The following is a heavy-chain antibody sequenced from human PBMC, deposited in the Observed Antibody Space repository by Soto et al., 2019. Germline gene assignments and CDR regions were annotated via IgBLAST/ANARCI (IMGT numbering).Heavy chain of an antibody. V-gene: IGHV3-74*01. Sequence: DVQLVESGGGLVQPGGSLRLSCAASGFAFRTYWMHWVRQTPGKGLVWVSRISNDGSTTHYADSVKGRFTISRDNAKDTLYLQMTSLGAEDTAVYYCARDLRPTDYWGQGTLVTVSS. CDR1: GFAFRTYW. D-gene: IGHD6-6*01. CDR3: ARDLRPTDY. CDR2: ISNDGSTT. J-gene: IGHJ4*02.